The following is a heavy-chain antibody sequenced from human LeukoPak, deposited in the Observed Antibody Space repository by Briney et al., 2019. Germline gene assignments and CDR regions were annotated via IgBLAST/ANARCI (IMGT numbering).Heavy chain of an antibody. CDR2: IVVGSGNT. D-gene: IGHD1-26*01. CDR3: AAGGSYRGSYHYWYFDL. V-gene: IGHV1-58*01. J-gene: IGHJ2*01. Sequence: AVKVSCKASGFTFTSSAVQWVRQARGQRLEWIGWIVVGSGNTNYAQKFQERVTITRDMSTSTAYMELSSLRSEDTAVYYCAAGGSYRGSYHYWYFDLWGRGTLVTVSS. CDR1: GFTFTSSA.